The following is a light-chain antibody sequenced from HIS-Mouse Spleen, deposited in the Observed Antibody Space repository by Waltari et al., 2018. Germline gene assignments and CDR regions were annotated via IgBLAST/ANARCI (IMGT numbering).Light chain of an antibody. Sequence: QSALTQPASVSGSPGQSITISCTGTSSHVGSYNLVSWYQQHPGKAPNLMIYEGRKRPSGVSNRFSGSKSGNTASLTISGLQAEDEADYYCCSYAGSSTFGVFGGGTKLTVL. CDR1: SSHVGSYNL. CDR3: CSYAGSSTFGV. V-gene: IGLV2-23*03. J-gene: IGLJ3*02. CDR2: EGR.